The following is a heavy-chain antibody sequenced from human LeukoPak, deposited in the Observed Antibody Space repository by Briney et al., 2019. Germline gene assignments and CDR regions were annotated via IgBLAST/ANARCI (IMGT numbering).Heavy chain of an antibody. J-gene: IGHJ4*02. Sequence: SETLSLTCAVYGGSFSGYYWSWIRQPPGKGLEWIGEINHSGSTNYNPSLKSRVTISVDTSKNQFSLKLSSVTAADTAVYYCARRNHLGYCSGGSCYSSPPDYWGQGTLVTVSS. V-gene: IGHV4-34*01. D-gene: IGHD2-15*01. CDR1: GGSFSGYY. CDR2: INHSGST. CDR3: ARRNHLGYCSGGSCYSSPPDY.